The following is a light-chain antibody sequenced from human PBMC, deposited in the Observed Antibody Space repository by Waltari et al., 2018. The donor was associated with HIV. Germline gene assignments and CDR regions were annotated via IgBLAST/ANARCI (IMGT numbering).Light chain of an antibody. CDR3: QQYGSSCT. V-gene: IGKV3-20*01. Sequence: EIVLTQSPGTLSLSPGERATLSCRASQSVSSSYLAWYQQKPGQAPRLLIYAASSRATGIPDRVGGSGSGTDFTLTISRLEPEDFAVYYCQQYGSSCTFGQGTRLEIK. CDR1: QSVSSSY. J-gene: IGKJ5*01. CDR2: AAS.